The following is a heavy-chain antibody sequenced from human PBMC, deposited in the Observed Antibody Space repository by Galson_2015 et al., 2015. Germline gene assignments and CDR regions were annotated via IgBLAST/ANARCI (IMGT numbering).Heavy chain of an antibody. CDR1: GFTFSSYT. V-gene: IGHV3-21*01. D-gene: IGHD2-8*02. CDR2: ITSISDT. CDR3: ARSPRTGGVSYVPLDY. Sequence: SLRLSCAASGFTFSSYTMSWVRQAPGKRLEWVSSITSISDTYYADPVKGRFTISRDNSRKSLFLQFNSLRAEDTAVYYCARSPRTGGVSYVPLDYWGQGTLVTVSS. J-gene: IGHJ4*02.